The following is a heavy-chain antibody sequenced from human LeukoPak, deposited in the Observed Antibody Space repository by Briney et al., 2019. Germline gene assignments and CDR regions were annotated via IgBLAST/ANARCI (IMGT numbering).Heavy chain of an antibody. CDR3: ARGTKVGATTFDY. CDR2: IKQDGSEK. D-gene: IGHD1-26*01. J-gene: IGHJ4*02. Sequence: GGSLRLSCAASGFTFSSYRMSWVRQAPGKGLEWVANIKQDGSEKYYVASVKGRFTISRDNAKNSLYLQMNSLRAEDTAVYYCARGTKVGATTFDYWGQGTLVTVSS. V-gene: IGHV3-7*01. CDR1: GFTFSSYR.